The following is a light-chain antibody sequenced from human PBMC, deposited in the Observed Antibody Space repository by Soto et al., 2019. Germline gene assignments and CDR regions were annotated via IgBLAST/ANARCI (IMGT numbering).Light chain of an antibody. CDR3: KQRSKWRK. V-gene: IGKV3-11*01. Sequence: EIVLTQSPATLSFSPGERAALSCRASQSVSGYLAWYQQKPGQAPRLLIYDASKRATGIPARFSGSGFGTDFTLTISSLEPEDFAVYYCKQRSKWRKFGQGTKVDIK. J-gene: IGKJ1*01. CDR1: QSVSGY. CDR2: DAS.